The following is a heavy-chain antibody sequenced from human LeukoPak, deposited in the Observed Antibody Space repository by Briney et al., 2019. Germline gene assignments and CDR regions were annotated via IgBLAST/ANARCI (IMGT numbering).Heavy chain of an antibody. J-gene: IGHJ4*02. Sequence: GGSLRLSCAASGFIFSAYAMSWVRQAPGQGLEWISVIGTGGETHYAESVRGRFTISRSNFKNTLYLQMNSLRAEDTAVYYCAKRVTVTTKYFDSWGQGTLVTVSS. V-gene: IGHV3-23*01. CDR3: AKRVTVTTKYFDS. CDR2: IGTGGET. CDR1: GFIFSAYA. D-gene: IGHD4-17*01.